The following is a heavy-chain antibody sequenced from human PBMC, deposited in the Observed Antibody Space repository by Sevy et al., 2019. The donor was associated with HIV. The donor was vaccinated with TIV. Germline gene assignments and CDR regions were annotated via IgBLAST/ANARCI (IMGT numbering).Heavy chain of an antibody. CDR2: FDPEDGET. J-gene: IGHJ2*01. CDR3: ATAASYGDYAYWYFDL. Sequence: ASVKVSCKVSGYTLTQLSMHWVRQAPGKGLEWMGGFDPEDGETIYAQTFRGRVTMTEDTSTDTAYMELSSLRSEDTAVYYCATAASYGDYAYWYFDLWGRGTLVTVSS. CDR1: GYTLTQLS. V-gene: IGHV1-24*01. D-gene: IGHD4-17*01.